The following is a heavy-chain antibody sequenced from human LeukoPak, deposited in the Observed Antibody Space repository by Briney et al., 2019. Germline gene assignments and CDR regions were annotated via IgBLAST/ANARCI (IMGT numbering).Heavy chain of an antibody. V-gene: IGHV1-2*02. CDR2: INPNSGGT. J-gene: IGHJ6*03. CDR3: ARGITMVRGVIITWYMDV. Sequence: GASVKVSCKASGYTFTGYYMHWVRQAPGQGLEWMGWINPNSGGTNYAQKFQGRVTMTRDTSISTAYMELCRLRSDDTAVYYCARGITMVRGVIITWYMDVWGKGTTVTVSS. CDR1: GYTFTGYY. D-gene: IGHD3-10*01.